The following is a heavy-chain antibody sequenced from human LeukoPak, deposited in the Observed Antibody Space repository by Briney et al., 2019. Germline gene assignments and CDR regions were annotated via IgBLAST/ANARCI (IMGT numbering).Heavy chain of an antibody. Sequence: ASVKVSCKASGYTFTSYDINRVRQATGQGLEWMGWMNPNSGNTGYAQKFQGRVTMTRNTSISTAYMELSSLRSEDTAVYYCAREKRTIFGVVSYWGQGTLVTVSS. J-gene: IGHJ4*02. CDR1: GYTFTSYD. CDR2: MNPNSGNT. D-gene: IGHD3-3*01. V-gene: IGHV1-8*01. CDR3: AREKRTIFGVVSY.